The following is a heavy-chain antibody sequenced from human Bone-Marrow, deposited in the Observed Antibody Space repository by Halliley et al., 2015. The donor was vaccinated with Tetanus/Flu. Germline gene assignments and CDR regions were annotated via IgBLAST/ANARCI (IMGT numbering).Heavy chain of an antibody. CDR3: ARGSGDLYYFDF. J-gene: IGHJ4*02. Sequence: GCVGSIILGGVPSYNPAPKGRVTMSVDTSKTRFSLRLTSVTAVDTAIYYCARGSGDLYYFDFWGQGTLVTVSS. V-gene: IGHV4-28*03. CDR2: IILGGVP. D-gene: IGHD7-27*01.